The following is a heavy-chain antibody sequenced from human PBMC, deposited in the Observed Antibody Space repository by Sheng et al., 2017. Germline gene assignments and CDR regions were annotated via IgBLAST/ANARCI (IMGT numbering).Heavy chain of an antibody. J-gene: IGHJ4*02. CDR2: IYWDDDK. CDR3: AHRGVNSDLYCSGGSCLYFDY. V-gene: IGHV2-5*02. D-gene: IGHD2-15*01. CDR1: GFSLSTSGVG. Sequence: QITLKESGPTLVKPTQTLTLTCTFSGFSLSTSGVGVGWIRQPPGKALEWLALIYWDDDKRYSPSLKSRLTITKDTSKNQVVLTMTNMDPVDTATYYCAHRGVNSDLYCSGGSCLYFDYWGQGTLVTVSS.